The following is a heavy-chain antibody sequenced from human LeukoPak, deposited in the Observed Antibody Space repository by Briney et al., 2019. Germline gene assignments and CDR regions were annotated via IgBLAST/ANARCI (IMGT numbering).Heavy chain of an antibody. V-gene: IGHV3-66*01. CDR3: ARALDPHYYYGMDV. Sequence: TGGSLRLSCAASGFTVSSNYMSWVRQAPGKGLEWVSVIYSGGSTYYADSVKGRFTISRDNSKNTPYLQMNSLRAEDTAVYYCARALDPHYYYGMDVWGQGTTVTVSS. CDR2: IYSGGST. CDR1: GFTVSSNY. D-gene: IGHD2-2*03. J-gene: IGHJ6*02.